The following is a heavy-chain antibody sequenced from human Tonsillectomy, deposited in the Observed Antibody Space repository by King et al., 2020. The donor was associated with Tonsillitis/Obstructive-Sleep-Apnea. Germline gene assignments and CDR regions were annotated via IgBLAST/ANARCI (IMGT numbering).Heavy chain of an antibody. Sequence: VQLVESGGGLVKPGGSLRLSCAASGFTFSTYSMNWVRQAPGKGLEWVSSISSSSNYIYYADSVKGRFTISRDNAKNSLYLQMNSLRAGDTAVYYCARDDGGAVAGTGLGYWGQGTLVTVSS. J-gene: IGHJ4*02. CDR1: GFTFSTYS. V-gene: IGHV3-21*01. CDR3: ARDDGGAVAGTGLGY. CDR2: ISSSSNYI. D-gene: IGHD6-19*01.